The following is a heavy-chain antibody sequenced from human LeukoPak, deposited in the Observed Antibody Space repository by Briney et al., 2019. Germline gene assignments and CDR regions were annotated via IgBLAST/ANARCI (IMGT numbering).Heavy chain of an antibody. D-gene: IGHD6-19*01. J-gene: IGHJ5*02. CDR3: ARVSGYSSGWYGENWFDP. CDR1: GGSISSYY. Sequence: SETLSLTCTVSGGSISSYYWSWIRQPPGKGLEWIGYIYYSGSTNYNPSLKSRVTISVDTSKNQFSLKLSSVTAADTAVYYCARVSGYSSGWYGENWFDPWGQGTLVTVSS. CDR2: IYYSGST. V-gene: IGHV4-59*12.